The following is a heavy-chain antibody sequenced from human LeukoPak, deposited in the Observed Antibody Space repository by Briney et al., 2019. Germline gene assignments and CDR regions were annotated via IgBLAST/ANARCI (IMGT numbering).Heavy chain of an antibody. Sequence: KPGESLKISCKGSGYRFSSYWIGWVRQMPGKGLEWMGIIYPGDSETRYSPSFQGQVTISADKSISTAYLQWSSLKASDSGMYYCVRLYGSGSSIFGVFGYWGQGTLVTVSS. V-gene: IGHV5-51*01. CDR3: VRLYGSGSSIFGVFGY. CDR1: GYRFSSYW. CDR2: IYPGDSET. D-gene: IGHD3-10*01. J-gene: IGHJ4*02.